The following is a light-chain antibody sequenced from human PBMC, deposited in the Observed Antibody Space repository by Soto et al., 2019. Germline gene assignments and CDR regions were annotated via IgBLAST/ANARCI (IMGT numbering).Light chain of an antibody. CDR3: HQYHAWPRGT. J-gene: IGKJ3*01. V-gene: IGKV3-15*01. CDR2: GAS. Sequence: EIMLTQSPGTLSLSPGEGATLSCTASQSVNLNLAWYQQKPGQPPRLLMYGASTRATGIPVGFRGSGSGTEFSLTISSRQSEDSAVYYYHQYHAWPRGTFGPGTKVEIK. CDR1: QSVNLN.